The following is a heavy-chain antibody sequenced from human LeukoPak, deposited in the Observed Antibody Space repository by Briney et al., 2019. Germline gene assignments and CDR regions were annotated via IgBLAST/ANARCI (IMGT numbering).Heavy chain of an antibody. D-gene: IGHD3/OR15-3a*01. Sequence: GGSLRLSCAASGFTFSSYSMNWVRQAPRKRLEWVSSISSGTSYIYYADSVKGRFTISRDNAKNSLYLQMNSLRAEDTAVYYCASGTWTRGFDSWGQGTLVTVSS. V-gene: IGHV3-21*01. CDR1: GFTFSSYS. CDR2: ISSGTSYI. CDR3: ASGTWTRGFDS. J-gene: IGHJ5*01.